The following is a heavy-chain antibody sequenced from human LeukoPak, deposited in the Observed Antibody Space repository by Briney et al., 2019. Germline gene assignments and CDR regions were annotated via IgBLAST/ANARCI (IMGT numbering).Heavy chain of an antibody. CDR1: GYTFISND. CDR2: LNPNSGNT. J-gene: IGHJ4*02. Sequence: GASVKVSCKASGYTFISNDINWVRQATGQGLEWMGWLNPNSGNTGYAQKFQGRVTVTRNTSINTAYMELSSLRSEDTAVYYCARGHYDILTGYSFDFWGQGTLVTVSS. V-gene: IGHV1-8*01. CDR3: ARGHYDILTGYSFDF. D-gene: IGHD3-9*01.